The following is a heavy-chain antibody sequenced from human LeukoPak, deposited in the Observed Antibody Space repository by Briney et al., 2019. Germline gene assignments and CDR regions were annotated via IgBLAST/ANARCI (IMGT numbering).Heavy chain of an antibody. CDR2: ISWNSGSI. CDR3: AGEGYCSGGSCYYFDY. V-gene: IGHV3-9*01. CDR1: GFTFDDYA. J-gene: IGHJ4*02. D-gene: IGHD2-15*01. Sequence: GGSLRLSCAASGFTFDDYAMHWVRQAPGKGLEWVSGISWNSGSIGYADSVKGRFTISRDNAKNSLYLQMSSLRAEDTAVYYCAGEGYCSGGSCYYFDYWGQGTLVTVSS.